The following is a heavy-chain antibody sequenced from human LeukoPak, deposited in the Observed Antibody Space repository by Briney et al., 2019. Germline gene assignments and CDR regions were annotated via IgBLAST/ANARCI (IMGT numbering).Heavy chain of an antibody. CDR3: AREMGSGYPHFDY. CDR2: ISSDGTIK. J-gene: IGHJ4*02. V-gene: IGHV3-30*01. Sequence: GGSLRLSCAASGFTFNSSALHWVPQAPGKGLEWVAVISSDGTIKYYVDSVKGRFTTSRDNSKNTVYLRMNSLRAEDTAVYYCAREMGSGYPHFDYWGQGTLVTVSS. D-gene: IGHD3-3*01. CDR1: GFTFNSSA.